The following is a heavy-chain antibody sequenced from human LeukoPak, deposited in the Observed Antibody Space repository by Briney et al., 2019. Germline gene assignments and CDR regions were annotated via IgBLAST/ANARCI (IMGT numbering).Heavy chain of an antibody. CDR3: ARLWDSPNWLDP. CDR2: IYPGDSDT. J-gene: IGHJ5*02. V-gene: IGHV5-51*01. Sequence: GESLKISCQGSGFSFSSYWVAWVRQLPGKGLEWMGIIYPGDSDTRYSPSFQGQVTISADKSISTAYLQWSSLKASDTAMYYCARLWDSPNWLDPWGQGTLVTVSS. CDR1: GFSFSSYW. D-gene: IGHD1-26*01.